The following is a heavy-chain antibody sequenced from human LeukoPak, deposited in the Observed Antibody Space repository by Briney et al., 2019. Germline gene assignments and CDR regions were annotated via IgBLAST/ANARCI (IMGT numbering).Heavy chain of an antibody. J-gene: IGHJ3*02. CDR3: AGSPSYSGDYSYDVFDM. V-gene: IGHV3-23*01. CDR1: GFTFSTYA. CDR2: ISDRSVSI. D-gene: IGHD1-26*01. Sequence: PGGSLRLSCTASGFTFSTYAMSWVRQAPGKGLEWVSSISDRSVSIYYADSVRGRFTISRDNSKYTLSLQMNSLRAEDTAIYWCAGSPSYSGDYSYDVFDMWGQGTMVTVSS.